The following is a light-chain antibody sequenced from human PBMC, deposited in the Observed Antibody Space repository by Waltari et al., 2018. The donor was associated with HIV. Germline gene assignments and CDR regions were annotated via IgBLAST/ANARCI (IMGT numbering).Light chain of an antibody. CDR1: SRAVGGYNY. J-gene: IGLJ2*01. CDR3: NSYTTSSTLHVV. V-gene: IGLV2-14*03. CDR2: DVS. Sequence: QSALTQPASVSGSPGQSITIPCTGPSRAVGGYNYVSWYQHHPGKAPKLMIYDVSNRPSGVSNRFSGSKSGNTASLTISGLQAEDEADYYCNSYTTSSTLHVVFGGGTKLTVL.